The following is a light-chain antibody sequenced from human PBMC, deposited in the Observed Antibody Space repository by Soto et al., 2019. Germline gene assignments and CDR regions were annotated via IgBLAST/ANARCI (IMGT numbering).Light chain of an antibody. V-gene: IGLV2-14*01. Sequence: HSVLTQPASVSESPGQSITISCTGSSSDVGGYKYVSWYQRHPGKAPKLLIYDVTNRPSGVSNRFSGSKSGYTASLTISGLQSEDEADYYCSSYTSFKTLVFGTGTKVTVL. CDR3: SSYTSFKTLV. CDR2: DVT. J-gene: IGLJ1*01. CDR1: SSDVGGYKY.